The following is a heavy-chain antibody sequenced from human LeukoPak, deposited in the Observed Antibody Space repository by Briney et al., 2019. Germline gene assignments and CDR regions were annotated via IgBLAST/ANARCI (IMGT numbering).Heavy chain of an antibody. V-gene: IGHV1-2*04. Sequence: ASVKVSCKASGYTFTGYYMHWVRQAPGQGLEWMGWINPNSGGTNYAQKFQGWVTMTRDTSISTAYMELSRLRSDDTAVYYCARDRDSSGWYFPHYGMDVWGQGTTVTVSS. CDR2: INPNSGGT. J-gene: IGHJ6*02. CDR3: ARDRDSSGWYFPHYGMDV. CDR1: GYTFTGYY. D-gene: IGHD6-19*01.